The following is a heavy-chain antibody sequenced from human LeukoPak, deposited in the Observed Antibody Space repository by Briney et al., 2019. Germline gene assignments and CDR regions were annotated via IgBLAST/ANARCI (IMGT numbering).Heavy chain of an antibody. V-gene: IGHV4-4*07. CDR3: ARWKRGYCSSISCYGWFYP. CDR1: GGSISSYY. CDR2: IYTSGST. D-gene: IGHD2-2*01. Sequence: SETLSLTCTVSGGSISSYYWSWIRQPAGKGLEWIGRIYTSGSTNYNPSLKSRVTMSVDTSKNQFSLKLSSVTTADTAVYYCARWKRGYCSSISCYGWFYPWGQGTLVTVSS. J-gene: IGHJ5*02.